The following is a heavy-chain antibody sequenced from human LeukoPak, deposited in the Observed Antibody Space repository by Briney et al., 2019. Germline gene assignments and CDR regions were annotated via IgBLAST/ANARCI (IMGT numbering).Heavy chain of an antibody. V-gene: IGHV1-69*13. CDR2: IIPIFATA. Sequence: GASVKVSCKASGGTFSSYGISWMRQAPGQGLEWMGGIIPIFATANYAQKFQGRVTITADESTSTAYMGLSSLRSEDTAVYYCARLSRTGYYNSAFDIWGQGTMVTVFS. CDR1: GGTFSSYG. J-gene: IGHJ3*02. CDR3: ARLSRTGYYNSAFDI. D-gene: IGHD3-9*01.